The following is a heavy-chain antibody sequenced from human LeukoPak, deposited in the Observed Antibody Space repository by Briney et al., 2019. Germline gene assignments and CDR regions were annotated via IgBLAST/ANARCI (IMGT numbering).Heavy chain of an antibody. Sequence: GGSLRLSCAAPGFTFSSYAMHWVRQAPGKGLEWVAVISYDGSNKYYADSVKGRFTISRDNSKNTLYLQMNSLRAEDTAVYYCARYSGSHSFLDYWGQGTLVTVSS. CDR3: ARYSGSHSFLDY. CDR2: ISYDGSNK. J-gene: IGHJ4*02. V-gene: IGHV3-30-3*01. CDR1: GFTFSSYA. D-gene: IGHD1-26*01.